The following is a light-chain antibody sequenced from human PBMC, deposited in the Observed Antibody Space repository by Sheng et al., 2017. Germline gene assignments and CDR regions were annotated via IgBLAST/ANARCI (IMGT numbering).Light chain of an antibody. Sequence: SYELTQPVSVSVALGQTAMITCGGNNIGNKNVHWYQQKPGQAPVLVLYRDTNRPSVIPERISGSNSGATATLTISRAQAGDEADYYCQVWDSSTLVIGGGTKLTVL. CDR1: NIGNKN. J-gene: IGLJ2*01. V-gene: IGLV3-9*01. CDR3: QVWDSSTLV. CDR2: RDT.